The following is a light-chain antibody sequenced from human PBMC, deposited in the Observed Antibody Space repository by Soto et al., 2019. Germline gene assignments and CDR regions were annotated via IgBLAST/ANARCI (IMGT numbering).Light chain of an antibody. J-gene: IGKJ1*01. Sequence: DIQMTQSPSTLSASVGDRVAITCRASQSITNRLAWYQLKPGKAPKVLIYDALNLESGVPSRFSGSGYGTDFTLTISCLQSEDFATYYCQQYNSYSWTFGQGTMVDIK. CDR1: QSITNR. CDR2: DAL. V-gene: IGKV1-5*01. CDR3: QQYNSYSWT.